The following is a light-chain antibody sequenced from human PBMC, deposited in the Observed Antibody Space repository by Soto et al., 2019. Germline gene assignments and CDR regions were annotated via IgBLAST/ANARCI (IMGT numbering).Light chain of an antibody. V-gene: IGKV2D-29*01. J-gene: IGKJ2*01. CDR3: MQSSQIPTT. CDR2: EVS. Sequence: EIVLTQTPLSLSVTPGLPASISCKSSESLADWGGSNFLYWYLQRPGQPPKLLMYEVSHRFSGVPDRFSGSGLGTDFTLKISRVEADDAGIYYCMQSSQIPTTFGQGTKLEIK. CDR1: ESLADWGGSNF.